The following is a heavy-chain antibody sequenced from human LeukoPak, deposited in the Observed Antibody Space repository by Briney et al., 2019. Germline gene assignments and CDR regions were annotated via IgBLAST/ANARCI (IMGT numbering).Heavy chain of an antibody. CDR2: INYSGST. V-gene: IGHV4-59*01. CDR3: ARGESKRQSGYDYYVMDV. D-gene: IGHD3-3*01. Sequence: SETLSLTCTVSGGPNSSYYWSWIRQPPGKGLEWIGYINYSGSTNYNPSLKRRVTISVDTSKNQFSLKLSSVTAADTAVYYGARGESKRQSGYDYYVMDVWGQGTTVTVSS. CDR1: GGPNSSYY. J-gene: IGHJ6*02.